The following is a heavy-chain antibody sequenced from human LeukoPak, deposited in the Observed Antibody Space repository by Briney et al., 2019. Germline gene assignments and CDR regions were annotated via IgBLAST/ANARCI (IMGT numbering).Heavy chain of an antibody. CDR2: ISSDGNNK. V-gene: IGHV3-30-3*01. J-gene: IGHJ4*02. CDR3: PRDLGGNYGTFDY. D-gene: IGHD1-26*01. CDR1: GFTFSSYA. Sequence: GGSLRLSCAASGFTFSSYAMHWVRQAPGKGLEWVAVISSDGNNKCYADSVKGRFTISRDNSKNTLYLLMNSLRTEDTAVYYCPRDLGGNYGTFDYWGQGTLVTVSS.